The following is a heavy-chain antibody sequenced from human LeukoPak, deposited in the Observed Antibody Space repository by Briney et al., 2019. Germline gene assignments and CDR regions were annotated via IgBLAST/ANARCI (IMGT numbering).Heavy chain of an antibody. CDR3: ARDFPPPYSGSYYYFDS. CDR2: ISAYNGNT. CDR1: GYTFTTYG. J-gene: IGHJ4*02. Sequence: ASVKVSCKASGYTFTTYGVSWVRQAPGQGLEWMGWISAYNGNTNYAQKLQGRVTMTTDTSTSTAYMELRSLRSDDTAVYYCARDFPPPYSGSYYYFDSWGQGTLVTVSS. D-gene: IGHD1-26*01. V-gene: IGHV1-18*01.